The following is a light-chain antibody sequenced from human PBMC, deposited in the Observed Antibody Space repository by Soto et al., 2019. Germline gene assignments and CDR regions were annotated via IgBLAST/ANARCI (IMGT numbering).Light chain of an antibody. V-gene: IGKV3-15*01. CDR3: HQYNKWQKWT. J-gene: IGKJ1*01. Sequence: EIVMTQSPATLSVSPGERATLSCRASQSVSNNLAWYQQKFGQAPRLLVYGASIRATGIPARFSGSGSGTEFTLTISSLQSEDFAVYFCHQYNKWQKWTLGQGTKVDIK. CDR2: GAS. CDR1: QSVSNN.